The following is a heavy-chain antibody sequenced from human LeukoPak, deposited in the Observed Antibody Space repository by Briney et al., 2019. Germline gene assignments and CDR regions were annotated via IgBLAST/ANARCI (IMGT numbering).Heavy chain of an antibody. CDR2: IYTSGST. D-gene: IGHD4-17*01. Sequence: SETLTLTCTVSGGTISSYYWSWIRQPAGKGLEWIARIYTSGSTNYNPSLKSRVTMSVDTSKSQFSLKLSSVTAVDTAVYYCAMRMTTVTFDYWGQGTLVTVSS. CDR3: AMRMTTVTFDY. J-gene: IGHJ4*02. V-gene: IGHV4-4*07. CDR1: GGTISSYY.